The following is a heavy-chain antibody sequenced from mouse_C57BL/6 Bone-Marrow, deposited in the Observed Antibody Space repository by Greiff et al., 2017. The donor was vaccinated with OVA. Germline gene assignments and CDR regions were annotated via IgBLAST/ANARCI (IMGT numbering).Heavy chain of an antibody. J-gene: IGHJ3*01. CDR1: GYTFTSYW. CDR2: IYPGSGST. CDR3: ANYYGSSYWFAY. D-gene: IGHD1-1*01. Sequence: VQLQQPGAELVKPGASVKMSCKASGYTFTSYWITWVKQRPGQGLEWIGDIYPGSGSTNYNEKFKSKATLTVDTSSSTAYMQLSSLTSEDSAVYYCANYYGSSYWFAYWGQGTLVTVSA. V-gene: IGHV1-55*01.